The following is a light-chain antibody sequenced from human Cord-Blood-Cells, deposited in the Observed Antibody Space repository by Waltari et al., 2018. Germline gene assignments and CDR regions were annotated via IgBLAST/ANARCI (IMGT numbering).Light chain of an antibody. CDR3: AAWDDSLSGVV. CDR2: RNN. Sequence: QSVLTQPPSASGTPGQRVTISSSASSSNIGTNYVYWYHQLPGTAPKRLIYRNNKRPSGVPDRFSCSRSGTSASLAISGLRSEDEADYYWAAWDDSLSGVVFGGGTKLTVL. CDR1: SSNIGTNY. V-gene: IGLV1-47*01. J-gene: IGLJ2*01.